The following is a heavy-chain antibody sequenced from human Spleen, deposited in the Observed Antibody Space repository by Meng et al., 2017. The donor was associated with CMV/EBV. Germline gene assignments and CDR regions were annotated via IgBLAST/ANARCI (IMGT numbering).Heavy chain of an antibody. V-gene: IGHV4-30-4*08. D-gene: IGHD2-2*01. J-gene: IGHJ5*02. CDR3: ARGVVPAPEA. CDR2: IYYSGST. Sequence: EWVPYLVQPTQSLSLTCTVAGGSTSSGDSYWSLILQHPGKGMEVIGYIYYSGSTYYTPSLKSRVTISVDTSKNQFSLKLSSVTAADTAVYYCARGVVPAPEAWGQGTLVTVSS. CDR1: GGSTSSGDSY.